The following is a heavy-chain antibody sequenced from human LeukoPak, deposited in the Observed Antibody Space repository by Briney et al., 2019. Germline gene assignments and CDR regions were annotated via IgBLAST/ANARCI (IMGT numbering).Heavy chain of an antibody. J-gene: IGHJ4*02. Sequence: ASVKVSCKASGYTFTGYYMHWVRQAPGQGLEWMGWINPNSGGTNYAQNFQGRVTMTRGTSISTAYMELSRLRSDDTAVYYCARDYCSSTSCLFDYWGQGTLVTVSS. V-gene: IGHV1-2*02. CDR2: INPNSGGT. CDR1: GYTFTGYY. D-gene: IGHD2-2*01. CDR3: ARDYCSSTSCLFDY.